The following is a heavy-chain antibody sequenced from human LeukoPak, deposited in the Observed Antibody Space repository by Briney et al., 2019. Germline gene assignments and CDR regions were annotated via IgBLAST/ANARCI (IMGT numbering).Heavy chain of an antibody. Sequence: GGSLRLSCAASGFSFSSYAMSWVRQAPGKGLEWVSAINNNGGSTYYADSVKGRFTISRDNSKNTLYLQMNSLRAEDTAVYYCAKGVLITIFYWGQGTLVTVSS. D-gene: IGHD3-3*01. CDR2: INNNGGST. CDR3: AKGVLITIFY. V-gene: IGHV3-23*01. J-gene: IGHJ4*02. CDR1: GFSFSSYA.